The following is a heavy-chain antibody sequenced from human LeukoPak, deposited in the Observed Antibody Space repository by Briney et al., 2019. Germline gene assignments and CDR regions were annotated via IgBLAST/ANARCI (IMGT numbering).Heavy chain of an antibody. CDR3: ARHETYYDFWSGYFWFDP. V-gene: IGHV4-34*01. D-gene: IGHD3-3*01. Sequence: PSETLSLTCAVYGESFSGYYWNWIRQPPGKGLEWIGEINHSGSTNYNPSLKSRVTISVDTSKNQFSLKLSSVTAADTAVYYCARHETYYDFWSGYFWFDPWGQGTLVTVSS. CDR2: INHSGST. J-gene: IGHJ5*02. CDR1: GESFSGYY.